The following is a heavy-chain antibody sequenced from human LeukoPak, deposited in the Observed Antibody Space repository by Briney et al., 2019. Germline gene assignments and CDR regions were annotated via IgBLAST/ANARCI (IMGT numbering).Heavy chain of an antibody. J-gene: IGHJ4*02. Sequence: GGSLRLSCAASGFTVSSNYMSWVRQAPGKGLEWVSVIYSGGSTYYADSVKGRFTISRDNSKNTLYLQMNSLRVEDTAVYYCARAVAPYCSSTSCYREAYFDYWGQGTLVTVSS. CDR1: GFTVSSNY. V-gene: IGHV3-66*01. CDR3: ARAVAPYCSSTSCYREAYFDY. CDR2: IYSGGST. D-gene: IGHD2-2*02.